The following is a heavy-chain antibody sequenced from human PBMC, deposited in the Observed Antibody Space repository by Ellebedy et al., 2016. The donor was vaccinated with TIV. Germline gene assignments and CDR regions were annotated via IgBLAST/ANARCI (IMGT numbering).Heavy chain of an antibody. CDR1: GGSSSGYY. CDR3: ARHPLEWLVGPMYSDY. D-gene: IGHD6-19*01. Sequence: MPSETLSLTCAVYGGSSSGYYWSWIRQPPGKGLEWIGEINHSGSTNYNPSPKTRVTISVDPSKNQFSLKLSSVTAADTAVYYCARHPLEWLVGPMYSDYWGQGTLVTVSS. CDR2: INHSGST. J-gene: IGHJ4*02. V-gene: IGHV4-34*01.